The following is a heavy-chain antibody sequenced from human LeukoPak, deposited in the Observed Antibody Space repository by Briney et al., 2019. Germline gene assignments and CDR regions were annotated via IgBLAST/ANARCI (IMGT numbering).Heavy chain of an antibody. V-gene: IGHV1-8*01. CDR2: MNPNSGNT. CDR3: ARGDKRGYSGYDLGLFDY. CDR1: GYTFTSYD. Sequence: ASVKVSCKASGYTFTSYDINWVRQATGQGLEWMGWMNPNSGNTGYAQKFQGRVTMTRNTSISTAYMELSSLRSEDTAVYYCARGDKRGYSGYDLGLFDYWGQGTLVTVSS. D-gene: IGHD5-12*01. J-gene: IGHJ4*02.